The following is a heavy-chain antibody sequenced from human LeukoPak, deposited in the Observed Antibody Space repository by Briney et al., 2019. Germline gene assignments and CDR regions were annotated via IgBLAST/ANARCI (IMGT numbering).Heavy chain of an antibody. CDR1: GYTITNNY. J-gene: IGHJ6*03. V-gene: IGHV1-46*04. D-gene: IGHD6-13*01. CDR2: INPSGTGT. CDR3: ARGAATGTLWYYYYYMDV. Sequence: GASVKVSCKASGYTITNNYMHWVRQAPGQGLEWMGVINPSGTGTSYAQKLQGRVTMTRDTSISAAYMELSSLRSDDTAVYYCARGAATGTLWYYYYYMDVWGKGTTVTVSS.